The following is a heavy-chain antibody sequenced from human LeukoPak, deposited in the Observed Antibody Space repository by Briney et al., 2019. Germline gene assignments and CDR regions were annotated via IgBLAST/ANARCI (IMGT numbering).Heavy chain of an antibody. V-gene: IGHV4-59*08. CDR1: GGSISSYY. CDR3: ARYGSGSYSFGMDV. CDR2: IYYSGST. D-gene: IGHD3-10*01. Sequence: SSETLSLTCTVSGGSISSYYWSWIRQAPGKGLEWIGYIYYSGSTNYNPSLKSRVTISVDTSKNQFSLKLSSVTAADTAVYYCARYGSGSYSFGMDVWGQGTTVTVSS. J-gene: IGHJ6*02.